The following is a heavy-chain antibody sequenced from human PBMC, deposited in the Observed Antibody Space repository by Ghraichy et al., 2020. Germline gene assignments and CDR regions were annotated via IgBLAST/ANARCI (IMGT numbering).Heavy chain of an antibody. D-gene: IGHD2-8*01. CDR2: IYSGGST. CDR1: GFTVSSNY. Sequence: LSLTCAASGFTVSSNYMSWVSQAPGKGLEWVSVIYSGGSTYYADSVKGRFTISRDNSKNTLYLQMNSLRAEDTAVYYCARVRVSYYFDYWGQGTLVTVSS. V-gene: IGHV3-66*02. J-gene: IGHJ4*02. CDR3: ARVRVSYYFDY.